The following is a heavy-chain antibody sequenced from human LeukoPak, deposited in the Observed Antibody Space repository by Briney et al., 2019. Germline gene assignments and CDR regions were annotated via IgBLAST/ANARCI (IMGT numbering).Heavy chain of an antibody. J-gene: IGHJ4*02. D-gene: IGHD5-12*01. V-gene: IGHV3-48*02. Sequence: GGSLRLSCAASRFTFSSYGMNWVRQAPGKRLEWVSYIGSSSSPIYYADSVKGRFTVSRDNAKNSLYVQMNSLRDEDTAVYYCARAMKSGYGYWGQGTLVTVSS. CDR1: RFTFSSYG. CDR3: ARAMKSGYGY. CDR2: IGSSSSPI.